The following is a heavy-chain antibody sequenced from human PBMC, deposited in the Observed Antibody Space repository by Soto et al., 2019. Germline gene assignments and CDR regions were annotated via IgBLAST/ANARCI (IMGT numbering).Heavy chain of an antibody. Sequence: GGSLRLSCAASGFTFSSYAMSWVRQAPGKGLEWVSAISGSGGSTYYADSVKGRFTISRDNSKNTLYLQMNSLRAEDTAVYYCAKDREYSYGLDYYYYGMDVWGQGTTVTVSS. CDR1: GFTFSSYA. D-gene: IGHD5-18*01. CDR3: AKDREYSYGLDYYYYGMDV. V-gene: IGHV3-23*01. J-gene: IGHJ6*02. CDR2: ISGSGGST.